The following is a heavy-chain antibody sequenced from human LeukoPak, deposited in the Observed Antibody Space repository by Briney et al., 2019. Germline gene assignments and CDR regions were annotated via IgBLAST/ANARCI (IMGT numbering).Heavy chain of an antibody. CDR2: IIPILGIA. CDR3: ATHSSSWYYFDY. J-gene: IGHJ4*02. V-gene: IGHV1-69*02. Sequence: SVKVSCKASGGTFSSYTISWVRQAPGQGLEWVGRIIPILGIANYAQKFQGRVTITADKSTSTAYMELSSLRSEDTAVYYCATHSSSWYYFDYWGQGTLVTVSS. CDR1: GGTFSSYT. D-gene: IGHD6-13*01.